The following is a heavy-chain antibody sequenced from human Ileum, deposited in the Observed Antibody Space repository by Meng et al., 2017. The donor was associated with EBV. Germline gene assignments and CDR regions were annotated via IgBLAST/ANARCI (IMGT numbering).Heavy chain of an antibody. CDR2: ITTYNGDT. CDR3: ARTYYGSYGFDY. CDR1: GYRFTAFG. D-gene: IGHD3-10*01. V-gene: IGHV1-18*01. Sequence: QVELVQSGAEVKKPGASVKVSCKASGYRFTAFGISWVRQAPGQGPEWMGWITTYNGDTKYAQKFQGRVTMTRETSTNTAYMELTSLRSDDTAVYYCARTYYGSYGFDYWGQGTLVTVFS. J-gene: IGHJ4*02.